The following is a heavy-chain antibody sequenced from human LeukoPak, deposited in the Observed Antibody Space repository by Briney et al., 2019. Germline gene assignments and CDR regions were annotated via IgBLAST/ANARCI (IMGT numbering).Heavy chain of an antibody. CDR1: GFTFSNAW. J-gene: IGHJ4*02. CDR2: IKSKADGGTA. D-gene: IGHD3-22*01. CDR3: TRNYYDRTGSLFY. Sequence: GGSLRLSCVASGFTFSNAWMTWVRQAPGKGLEWVGRIKSKADGGTADHAAPVKGRFNISRDDSKNTLYLQMNSLKTEDTAVYFCTRNYYDRTGSLFYWGQGTLATISS. V-gene: IGHV3-15*01.